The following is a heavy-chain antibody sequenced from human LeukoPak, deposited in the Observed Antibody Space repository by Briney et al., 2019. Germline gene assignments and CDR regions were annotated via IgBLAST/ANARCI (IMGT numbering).Heavy chain of an antibody. Sequence: SGGSLRLSCAASGFTFSSYGMHWVRQAPGKGLEWVSAISGSGGSTYYADSVKGRFTISRDNSKNTLYLQMNSLRAEDTAVYYCAKGRGWYRSFDYWGQGTLVTVSS. J-gene: IGHJ4*02. CDR2: ISGSGGST. CDR1: GFTFSSYG. D-gene: IGHD6-19*01. V-gene: IGHV3-23*01. CDR3: AKGRGWYRSFDY.